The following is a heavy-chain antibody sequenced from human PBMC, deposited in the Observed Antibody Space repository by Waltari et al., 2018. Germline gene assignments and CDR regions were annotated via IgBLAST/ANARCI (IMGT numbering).Heavy chain of an antibody. CDR3: ARDNGDLLMDV. CDR1: GGSISSHY. D-gene: IGHD4-17*01. Sequence: QVQLQESGPGLVKPSETLSLTCPVSGGSISSHYWSWIRQPPGKGLEWIGYIYYSGSTNYNPSLKSRVTISVDTSKNQFSLKLSSVTAADTAVYYCARDNGDLLMDVWGQGTTVTVSS. V-gene: IGHV4-59*11. J-gene: IGHJ6*02. CDR2: IYYSGST.